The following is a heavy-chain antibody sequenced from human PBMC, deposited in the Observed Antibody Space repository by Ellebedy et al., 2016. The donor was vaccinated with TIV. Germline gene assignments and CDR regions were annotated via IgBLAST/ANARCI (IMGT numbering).Heavy chain of an antibody. Sequence: SETLSLTXTVSGGSISSSSYYWGWIRQPPGKGLEWIGSIDYSGSTHYNPSLKSRVTISVDTSKNQFSLKLSSVAAADTAVYYCARRKRDPIAAVRGAFDIWGQGTMVTVSS. V-gene: IGHV4-39*07. D-gene: IGHD6-13*01. CDR2: IDYSGST. CDR3: ARRKRDPIAAVRGAFDI. J-gene: IGHJ3*02. CDR1: GGSISSSSYY.